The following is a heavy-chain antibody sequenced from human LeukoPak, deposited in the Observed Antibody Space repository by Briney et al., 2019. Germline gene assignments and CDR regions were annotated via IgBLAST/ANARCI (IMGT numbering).Heavy chain of an antibody. CDR3: ARDPYRFAFDI. CDR1: GFSFSTIY. Sequence: GGSLRLSCAASGFSFSTIYMSWVRQTPRQGLEWVANINVDGTAEYYVDSVKGRFTISRDDAKNSLYLQMNSLRAGDTAVYYCARDPYRFAFDIWGQGTVVLVSS. V-gene: IGHV3-7*03. J-gene: IGHJ3*02. D-gene: IGHD1-26*01. CDR2: INVDGTAE.